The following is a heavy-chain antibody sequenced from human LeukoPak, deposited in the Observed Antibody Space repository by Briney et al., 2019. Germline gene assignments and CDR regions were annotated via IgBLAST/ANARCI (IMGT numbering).Heavy chain of an antibody. CDR1: GITFSSYW. CDR3: AKGGSRHADY. Sequence: GSLRLSCAASGITFSSYWMHWVRQAPGKGLVWVSRINSEGSSTYYADSVKGRFTISRDNVKNTLYLQMNSLRAEDTAVYFCAKGGSRHADYWGQGTLVTVSS. CDR2: INSEGSST. J-gene: IGHJ4*02. D-gene: IGHD6-13*01. V-gene: IGHV3-74*01.